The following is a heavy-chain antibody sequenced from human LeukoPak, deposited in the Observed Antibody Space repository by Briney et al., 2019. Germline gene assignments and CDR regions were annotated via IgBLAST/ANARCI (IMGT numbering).Heavy chain of an antibody. J-gene: IGHJ3*02. CDR2: IYFCGST. D-gene: IGHD1-26*01. V-gene: IGHV4-59*01. CDR1: GGSLSSYY. CDR3: ARVVGATTVAFDI. Sequence: SETLSLTCIVPGGSLSSYYWSWIRQPPGKGLGWIGYIYFCGSTNYNPSLKSRVTISVDTSKNQFSLKLSSVTAADTAVYYCARVVGATTVAFDIWGQGTMVTVSS.